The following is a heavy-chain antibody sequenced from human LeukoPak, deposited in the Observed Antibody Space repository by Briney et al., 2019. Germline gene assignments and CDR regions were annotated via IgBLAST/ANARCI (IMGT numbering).Heavy chain of an antibody. Sequence: SETLSLTCTVSGGSISSSSYYRGWIRQPPGKGLEWIGSIYYSGSTYYNPSLKSRVTISVDTSKNQFSLKLSSVTAADTAVYYCARRSLGSGYSYGHFDYWGQGTLVTVSS. CDR2: IYYSGST. CDR1: GGSISSSSYY. J-gene: IGHJ4*02. V-gene: IGHV4-39*01. D-gene: IGHD5-18*01. CDR3: ARRSLGSGYSYGHFDY.